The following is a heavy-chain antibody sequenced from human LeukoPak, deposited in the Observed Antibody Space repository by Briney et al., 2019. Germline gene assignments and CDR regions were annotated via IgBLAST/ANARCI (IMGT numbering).Heavy chain of an antibody. CDR3: AKGYTFSSPYYFDY. Sequence: GGSLRLSCAASGFTFSSYAMSWVRQAPGKGLEWVSAIVGSGGSTYHADSVKGRFTISRDNSKNTLYLQMNSLGAKDTAVYYCAKGYTFSSPYYFDYWGQGTLVTVSS. V-gene: IGHV3-23*01. J-gene: IGHJ4*02. D-gene: IGHD6-19*01. CDR2: IVGSGGST. CDR1: GFTFSSYA.